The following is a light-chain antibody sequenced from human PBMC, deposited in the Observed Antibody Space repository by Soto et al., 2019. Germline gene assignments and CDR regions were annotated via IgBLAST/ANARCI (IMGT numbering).Light chain of an antibody. Sequence: EIVMTQFPATLSVSPGERATLSCTASQSVSSNLAWYQQKGGQAPRLLMYGATTRATGVPARFSGSGSGTEFTLTISSLQSEDVAVYYCQQYNNWPPGTFGQGTKLEIK. CDR1: QSVSSN. V-gene: IGKV3-15*01. CDR3: QQYNNWPPGT. CDR2: GAT. J-gene: IGKJ2*02.